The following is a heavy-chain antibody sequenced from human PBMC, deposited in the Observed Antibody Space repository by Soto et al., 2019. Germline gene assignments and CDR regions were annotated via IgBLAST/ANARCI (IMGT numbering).Heavy chain of an antibody. CDR3: ARDGSLMDLSYFDY. Sequence: SETLSLTCTVSGGSISSGDYYWSWIRQPPGKGLEWIGYIYYSGSTYYNPSLKSRVTISVDTSKNQFSLKLSSVTAADTAVYYCARDGSLMDLSYFDYWGQGTLVTVSS. J-gene: IGHJ4*02. V-gene: IGHV4-30-4*01. CDR2: IYYSGST. CDR1: GGSISSGDYY. D-gene: IGHD2-8*01.